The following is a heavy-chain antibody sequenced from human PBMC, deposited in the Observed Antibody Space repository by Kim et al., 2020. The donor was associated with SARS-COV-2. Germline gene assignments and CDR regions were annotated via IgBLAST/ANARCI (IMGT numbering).Heavy chain of an antibody. CDR3: ARVRLSSYGGNLLAYYYYYGMDV. V-gene: IGHV4-39*07. CDR1: GGSISSSSYY. J-gene: IGHJ6*02. CDR2: IYYSGST. Sequence: SETLSLTCTVSGGSISSSSYYWGWIRQPPGKGLEWIGSIYYSGSTYYNPSLKSRVTISVDTSKNQFSLKLSSVTAADTAVYYCARVRLSSYGGNLLAYYYYYGMDVWGQGTTVTVSS. D-gene: IGHD4-17*01.